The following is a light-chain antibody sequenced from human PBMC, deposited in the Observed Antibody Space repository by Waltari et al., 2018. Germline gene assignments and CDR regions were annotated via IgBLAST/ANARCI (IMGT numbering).Light chain of an antibody. CDR1: SSDVGGYNY. CDR3: SSYTSSSTRHVV. CDR2: DGS. V-gene: IGLV2-14*03. Sequence: QSALTQPASVSGSPGQSITISCTGTSSDVGGYNYVSWYQQHPGKAPKLMIYDGSNRPSWVSKRFSGSKSGNTASLTISGLQAEDEADYYCSSYTSSSTRHVVFGGGTKLTVL. J-gene: IGLJ2*01.